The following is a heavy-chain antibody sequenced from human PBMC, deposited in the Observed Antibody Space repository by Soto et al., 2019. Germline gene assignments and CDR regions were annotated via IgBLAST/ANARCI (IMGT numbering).Heavy chain of an antibody. CDR1: GYTFTSYG. Sequence: QVQLVQSGAEVKKPGASVKVSCKASGYTFTSYGISWVRQAPGQGLEWMGGISAYNGNTNYAQKLQGRVTMTTDTSTSTAYMELRSLRSDDTAVYYCARGGVADFWSGYYMNYYYGMDVWGQGTTVTVSS. CDR2: ISAYNGNT. CDR3: ARGGVADFWSGYYMNYYYGMDV. D-gene: IGHD3-3*01. J-gene: IGHJ6*02. V-gene: IGHV1-18*01.